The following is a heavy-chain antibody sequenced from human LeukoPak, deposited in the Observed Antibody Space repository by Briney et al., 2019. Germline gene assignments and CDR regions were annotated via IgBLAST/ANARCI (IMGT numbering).Heavy chain of an antibody. Sequence: PGGSLRLSCAASGFTFSSYSMNWVRQAPGKGLEWVSYISSSSSTIYYADSVKGRFTISRDNAKNSLYLQMNSLRAEDTAVYYCARDNIRDAFDIWGQGTMVTVSS. CDR3: ARDNIRDAFDI. CDR1: GFTFSSYS. CDR2: ISSSSSTI. V-gene: IGHV3-48*01. J-gene: IGHJ3*02.